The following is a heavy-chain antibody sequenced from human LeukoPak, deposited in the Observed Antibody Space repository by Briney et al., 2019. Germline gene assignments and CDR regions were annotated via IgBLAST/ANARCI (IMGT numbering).Heavy chain of an antibody. Sequence: SETLSLTCTVSGGSISTSAYYWGWIRQSPGKGLEWVGSIFYTGTTYYNPSLSSRVTISVDTSKNQFSLKVNSVTAADTAVYHCGRERRSSTCYGCFDSWGQGTLVTVSS. D-gene: IGHD2-2*01. CDR2: IFYTGTT. V-gene: IGHV4-39*07. CDR1: GGSISTSAYY. J-gene: IGHJ4*02. CDR3: GRERRSSTCYGCFDS.